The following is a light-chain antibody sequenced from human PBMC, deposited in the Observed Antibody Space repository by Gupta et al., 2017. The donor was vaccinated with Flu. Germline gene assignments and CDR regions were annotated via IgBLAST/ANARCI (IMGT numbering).Light chain of an antibody. V-gene: IGLV1-47*01. Sequence: SGSRSNIKSNYVYWYQQLPCAAPKLLTYRNNQRPSAVPDRFSGSKSGTSASLAISGLRSEDEADYDGATWHERLQSLGSPPKWVFGGGTMLTVL. CDR3: ATWHERLQSLGSPPKWV. CDR2: RNN. CDR1: RSNIKSNY. J-gene: IGLJ3*02.